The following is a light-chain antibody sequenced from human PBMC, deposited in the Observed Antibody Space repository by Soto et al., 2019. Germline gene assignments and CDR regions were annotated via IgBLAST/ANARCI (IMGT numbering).Light chain of an antibody. V-gene: IGKV3-15*01. J-gene: IGKJ1*01. CDR3: QQYNNWPLWT. Sequence: EIVMTQSPATLSVSPGERATLSCRASQSVSSNLAWYQQKPGQAPRLLIYGASTRATGIPARFSGSGSGTEFTLTISSLQSEDFAVYDCQQYNNWPLWTFGNGNKVEIK. CDR1: QSVSSN. CDR2: GAS.